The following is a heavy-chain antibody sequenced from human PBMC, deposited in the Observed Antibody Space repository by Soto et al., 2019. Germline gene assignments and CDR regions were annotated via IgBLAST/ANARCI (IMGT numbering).Heavy chain of an antibody. V-gene: IGHV3-9*01. CDR2: ISRDSRSI. J-gene: IGHJ4*02. D-gene: IGHD4-17*01. CDR3: VKDALTTVAYYFDY. Sequence: GGSLRLSCEVSGFRFDDYGMHWVRQAPGKGLEWIAGISRDSRSISYGASMKGRFTISRDNAKNSLYLQLNSLRADDTAFYYCVKDALTTVAYYFDYWGQGALVTVCS. CDR1: GFRFDDYG.